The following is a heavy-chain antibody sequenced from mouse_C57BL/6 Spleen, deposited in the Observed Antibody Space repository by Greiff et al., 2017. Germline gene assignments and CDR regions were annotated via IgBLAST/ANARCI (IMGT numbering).Heavy chain of an antibody. CDR2: ISYDGSN. CDR1: GYSITSGYY. CDR3: ARDRGIFFDY. J-gene: IGHJ2*01. D-gene: IGHD1-1*02. Sequence: DVKLQESGPGLVKPSQSLSLTCSVTGYSITSGYYWNWIRQFPGNKLEWMGYISYDGSNNYNPSLKNRISITRDTSKNQFFLKLNSVTTEDTATYYCARDRGIFFDYWGQGTTLTVSS. V-gene: IGHV3-6*01.